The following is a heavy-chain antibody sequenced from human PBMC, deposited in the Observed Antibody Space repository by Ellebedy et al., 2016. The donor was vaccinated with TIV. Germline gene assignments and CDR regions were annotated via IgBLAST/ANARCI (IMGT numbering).Heavy chain of an antibody. CDR3: AKGSSSGWPYYFDY. V-gene: IGHV3-23*01. CDR2: ISGSGGST. D-gene: IGHD6-19*01. Sequence: GGSLRLSCAASGFTFSSSVMTWVRQAPGKGLEWVSAISGSGGSTYYTDSVKGRFTISRDNSKNTLYLQMNSLRAEDTAVYYCAKGSSSGWPYYFDYWGQGTLVTVSS. CDR1: GFTFSSSV. J-gene: IGHJ4*02.